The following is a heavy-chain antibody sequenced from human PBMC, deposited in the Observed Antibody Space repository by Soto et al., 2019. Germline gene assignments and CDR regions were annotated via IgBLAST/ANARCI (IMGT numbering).Heavy chain of an antibody. D-gene: IGHD2-2*02. V-gene: IGHV3-30*18. J-gene: IGHJ6*02. CDR2: ISYDGSNK. Sequence: PGGSLRLSCAASGFTFSSYGMHWVRQAPGKGLEWVAVISYDGSNKYYADSVKGRFTISRDNSKNTLYLQMNSLRAEDTAVYYCAKDLVVVVPDAILGYYGMDVWGQGTTVTVSS. CDR1: GFTFSSYG. CDR3: AKDLVVVVPDAILGYYGMDV.